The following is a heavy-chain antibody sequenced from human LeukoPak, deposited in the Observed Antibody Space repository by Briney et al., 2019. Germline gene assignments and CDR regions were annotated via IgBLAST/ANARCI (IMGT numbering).Heavy chain of an antibody. CDR1: RFTFSSYA. V-gene: IGHV3-23*01. CDR2: IRGSGGST. Sequence: GGSLRLSCAASRFTFSSYAMSWVRQAPGKGLEWVSAIRGSGGSTSYADSVKGRLISTRDNSKSTLYLQMNSLRAEDTAVYYCAKAGDIVVVPAAMRGYYYYGMDVWGQGTTVTVSS. D-gene: IGHD2-2*01. CDR3: AKAGDIVVVPAAMRGYYYYGMDV. J-gene: IGHJ6*02.